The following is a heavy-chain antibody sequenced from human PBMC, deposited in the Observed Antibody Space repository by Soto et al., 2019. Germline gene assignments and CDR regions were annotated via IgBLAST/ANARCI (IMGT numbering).Heavy chain of an antibody. CDR3: TRRASSSFSHFDF. CDR2: IDPSDSYV. CDR1: GYSFTSYW. V-gene: IGHV5-10-1*01. Sequence: PGESLKISCKGSGYSFTSYWIGWVRQMPGKGLEWMATIDPSDSYVDYSPSFRGHVTFSVDRSITTVYLQWNSLKASDSAMYFCTRRASSSFSHFDFWGQGALVTVSS. J-gene: IGHJ4*02. D-gene: IGHD2-2*01.